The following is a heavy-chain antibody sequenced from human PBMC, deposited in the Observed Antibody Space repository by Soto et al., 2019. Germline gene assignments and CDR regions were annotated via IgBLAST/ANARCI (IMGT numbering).Heavy chain of an antibody. CDR1: GGSISSSNW. D-gene: IGHD3-10*01. J-gene: IGHJ4*02. CDR3: ASRWGEGRVDY. V-gene: IGHV4-4*02. CDR2: INHRGNT. Sequence: QVQLQESGPGLVKPSGILSLTCAVSGGSISSSNWCGGVRHPQGKGRKWFGEINHRGNTNNNPSLPSRATMAVDKSRNQYSLKLSSVTAADTAVYYCASRWGEGRVDYWGQGTLVTVSS.